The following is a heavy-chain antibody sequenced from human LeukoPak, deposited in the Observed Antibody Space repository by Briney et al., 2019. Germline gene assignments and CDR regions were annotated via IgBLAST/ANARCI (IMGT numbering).Heavy chain of an antibody. V-gene: IGHV1-8*01. Sequence: GASVKVSCKASGYTFTSYDINWVRQATGQGLEWMGWMNPNSGNTGYAQKFQGRVTMTRDTSTSTVYMELSSLRSEDTAVYYCARTGAAVDAFDIWGQGTMVTVSS. J-gene: IGHJ3*02. CDR2: MNPNSGNT. CDR1: GYTFTSYD. CDR3: ARTGAAVDAFDI. D-gene: IGHD1-14*01.